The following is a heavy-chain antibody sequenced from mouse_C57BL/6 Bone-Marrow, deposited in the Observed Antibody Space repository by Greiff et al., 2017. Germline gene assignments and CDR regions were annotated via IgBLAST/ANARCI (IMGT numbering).Heavy chain of an antibody. D-gene: IGHD2-4*01. J-gene: IGHJ3*01. V-gene: IGHV5-6*01. CDR1: GFTFSSYG. Sequence: DVHLVESGGDLVKPGGSLKLSCAASGFTFSSYGMSWVRQTPDKRLEWVATISSGGSYTYYPDSVKGRFTISRDNAKNTLYLQMSSLKSEDTAMYYCARQGDYVAYWGQGTLVTVSA. CDR3: ARQGDYVAY. CDR2: ISSGGSYT.